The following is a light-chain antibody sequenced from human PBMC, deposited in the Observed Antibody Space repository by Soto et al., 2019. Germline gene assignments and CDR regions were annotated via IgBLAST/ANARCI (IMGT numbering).Light chain of an antibody. Sequence: EIVMTQSPATLSVSPGERATLSCRASRTVGSNLAWYQQKLGQAPRLLIYGASTRATGIPARFSGSGPGTKFTLPISSLRYEEFAIYFCQQYNNLPPDRTFGQGTKVEIK. V-gene: IGKV3-15*01. CDR1: RTVGSN. CDR3: QQYNNLPPDRT. J-gene: IGKJ1*01. CDR2: GAS.